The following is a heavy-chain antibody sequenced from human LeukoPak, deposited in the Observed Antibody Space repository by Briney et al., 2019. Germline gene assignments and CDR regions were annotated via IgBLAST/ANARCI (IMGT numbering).Heavy chain of an antibody. CDR1: GDSVSSNSAA. CDR2: TYYRSDWYN. J-gene: IGHJ4*02. D-gene: IGHD1-26*01. CDR3: ARERGGRYDY. Sequence: SQTLSLTCAISGDSVSSNSAAWNWTRQSPSSGLEWLGRTYYRSDWYNDYAVSVKSRITVYPDTSKNQFSLHLSSVTPEDTAVFYCARERGGRYDYWGQGILVTVSS. V-gene: IGHV6-1*01.